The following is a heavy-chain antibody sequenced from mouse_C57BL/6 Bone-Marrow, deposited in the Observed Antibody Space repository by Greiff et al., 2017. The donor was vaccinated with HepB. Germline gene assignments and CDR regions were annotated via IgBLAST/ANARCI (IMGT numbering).Heavy chain of an antibody. CDR2: ISYSGST. Sequence: EVQLQQSGPGLAKPSQTLSLTCSVTGYSITSDYWNWVRQFPGNKLEYMGYISYSGSTYYNPSLKSRISITRETSKNQYYLQLNSVTTEDTATYYCARLRRDYLDYWGQGTTLTVSS. V-gene: IGHV3-8*01. D-gene: IGHD2-12*01. CDR3: ARLRRDYLDY. J-gene: IGHJ2*01. CDR1: GYSITSDY.